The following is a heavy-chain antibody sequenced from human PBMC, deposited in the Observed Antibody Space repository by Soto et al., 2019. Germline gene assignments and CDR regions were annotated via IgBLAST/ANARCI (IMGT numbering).Heavy chain of an antibody. CDR2: IGTAGDT. D-gene: IGHD3-22*01. V-gene: IGHV3-13*01. J-gene: IGHJ4*02. CDR1: GFTFGSYD. CDR3: ARDKDSSGFDY. Sequence: GGSLRLSCAASGFTFGSYDMHWVRQATGKGLEWVSAIGTAGDTYYPGSVKGRFTISRENAKNSLYLQMNSLRAGDTAVYYCARDKDSSGFDYWGQGTLVTVSS.